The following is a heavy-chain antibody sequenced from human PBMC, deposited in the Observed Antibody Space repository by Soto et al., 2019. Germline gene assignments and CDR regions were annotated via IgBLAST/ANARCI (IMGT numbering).Heavy chain of an antibody. CDR3: ARSEWELLSGDY. CDR1: GFTFSSYA. J-gene: IGHJ4*02. CDR2: ISYDGSNK. D-gene: IGHD1-26*01. V-gene: IGHV3-30-3*01. Sequence: PGGSLRLSCAASGFTFSSYAMHWVRQAPGKGLEWVAVISYDGSNKYYADSVKGRFTISRDNSKNTLYLQMNSLRAEDTAVYYCARSEWELLSGDYWGQGTLVTVSS.